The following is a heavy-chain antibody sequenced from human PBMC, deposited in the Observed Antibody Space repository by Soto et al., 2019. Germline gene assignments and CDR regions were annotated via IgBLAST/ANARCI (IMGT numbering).Heavy chain of an antibody. D-gene: IGHD3-3*01. J-gene: IGHJ6*02. V-gene: IGHV3-48*02. CDR2: ISSSSSTI. Sequence: GGSLRLSCAASGFTFSSYSMNWVRQAPGKGLEWVSYISSSSSTIYYADSVKGRFTISRDNAKNSLYLQMNSLRDEDTAVYYCARDDPHDFWSGYYSGYYGMDVWGQGTTVTVSS. CDR3: ARDDPHDFWSGYYSGYYGMDV. CDR1: GFTFSSYS.